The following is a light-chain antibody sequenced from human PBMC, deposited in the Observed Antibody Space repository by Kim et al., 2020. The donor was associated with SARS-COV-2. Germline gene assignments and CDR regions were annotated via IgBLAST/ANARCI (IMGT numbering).Light chain of an antibody. J-gene: IGKJ2*01. CDR1: QSINTY. V-gene: IGKV1-39*01. Sequence: ASVGDRVTLTCRASQSINTYLNWYHQKAGKAPKLLIYAASRLQTGVPSRFSGSGSGTDFTLTIYSLQPDDFGTYYCQQSYTTPPYTFGQGTKLEI. CDR2: AAS. CDR3: QQSYTTPPYT.